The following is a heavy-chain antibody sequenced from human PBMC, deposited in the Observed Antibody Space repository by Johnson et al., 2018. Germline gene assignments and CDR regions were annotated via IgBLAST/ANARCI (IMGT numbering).Heavy chain of an antibody. CDR2: TSTDEGIK. CDR3: ATGAISGVIFREFFQH. J-gene: IGHJ1*01. V-gene: IGHV3-30*03. D-gene: IGHD3-10*01. Sequence: VQLVESGGGVVQPGGSLRLSCSASGFSFSNHVMHWVRQAPGKGLEGVAVTSTDEGIKYYVDSVKGRLTISRDNSKGTLYLQMNSLRAEDTSVYYCATGAISGVIFREFFQHWGQGTLVTVSS. CDR1: GFSFSNHV.